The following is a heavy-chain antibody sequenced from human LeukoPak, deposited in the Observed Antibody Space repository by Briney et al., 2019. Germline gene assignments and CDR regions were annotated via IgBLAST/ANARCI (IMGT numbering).Heavy chain of an antibody. CDR1: GYTFTSYG. CDR2: INPHSGKT. J-gene: IGHJ5*02. D-gene: IGHD4-17*01. CDR3: ARLSSHYGDYKVDP. V-gene: IGHV1-8*02. Sequence: ASVKVSCKASGYTFTSYGISWVRQATGQGLEWMGWINPHSGKTGYAQKSQGRVTMTTDTSANTAYMDLSSLRSEDTAVYYCARLSSHYGDYKVDPWGQGTLVTVSS.